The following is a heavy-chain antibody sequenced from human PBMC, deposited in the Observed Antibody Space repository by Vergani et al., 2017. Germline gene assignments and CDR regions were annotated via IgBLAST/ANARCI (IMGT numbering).Heavy chain of an antibody. CDR3: ARSSIAVAGGRWFDP. D-gene: IGHD6-19*01. Sequence: QVQLQQWGAGLLKPSETLSLTCPVSGGSSSGYYWSWIRQPPGKGLECSGEINHSGSTNYNPSLKSRVTISVDTSKNQFSLKLSSVTAADTAVDYFARSSIAVAGGRWFDPWGQGTLVTVSS. J-gene: IGHJ5*02. CDR2: INHSGST. CDR1: GGSSSGYY. V-gene: IGHV4-34*01.